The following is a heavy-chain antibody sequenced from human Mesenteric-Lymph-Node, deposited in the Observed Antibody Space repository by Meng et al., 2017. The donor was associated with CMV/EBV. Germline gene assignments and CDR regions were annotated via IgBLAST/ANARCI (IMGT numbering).Heavy chain of an antibody. CDR3: ARADSTGTLRRWFDP. J-gene: IGHJ5*02. V-gene: IGHV1-69*05. D-gene: IGHD1-1*01. CDR1: GGTFSSYA. Sequence: SVKVSCKASGGTFSSYAISWVRQAPGQGLEWMGGIIPIFGTANYAQKFQGRVTITTDESTSTAYMELSSLRSEDTAVDYCARADSTGTLRRWFDPWGQGTLVTVSS. CDR2: IIPIFGTA.